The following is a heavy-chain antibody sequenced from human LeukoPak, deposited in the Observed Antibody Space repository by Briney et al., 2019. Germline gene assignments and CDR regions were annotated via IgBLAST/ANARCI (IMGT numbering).Heavy chain of an antibody. D-gene: IGHD2-21*01. CDR2: ILFRGAT. V-gene: IGHV4-39*07. CDR3: ARESGDTRTVNSFDF. Sequence: SSETLSLTCTVSGDSISSYSYYWAWIRQPPGKGLEWIGSILFRGATYYNPSLKLRIIMSVDTSQNHFSLKLTSVTAADTAVYFCARESGDTRTVNSFDFWGRGTLITVSS. CDR1: GDSISSYSYY. J-gene: IGHJ4*01.